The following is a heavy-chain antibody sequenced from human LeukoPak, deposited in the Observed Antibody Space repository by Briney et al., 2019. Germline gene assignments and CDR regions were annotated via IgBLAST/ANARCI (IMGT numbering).Heavy chain of an antibody. CDR3: ARGAVAGTSFIDY. D-gene: IGHD6-19*01. CDR2: IYYSGST. Sequence: PSETLSLTCTVSGGSISSYYWSWIRQPPGKGLEWIGYIYYSGSTNYNPSLKSRVTISVDTSKNQFSLKPSSVTAADTAVYYCARGAVAGTSFIDYWGQGTLVTVSS. V-gene: IGHV4-59*01. CDR1: GGSISSYY. J-gene: IGHJ4*02.